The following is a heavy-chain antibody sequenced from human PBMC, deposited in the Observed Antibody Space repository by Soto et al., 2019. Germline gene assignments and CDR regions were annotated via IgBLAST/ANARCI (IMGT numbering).Heavy chain of an antibody. CDR1: GYIFVNYG. Sequence: QVQLVQSGDEVRKPGSSVKVSCKASGYIFVNYGIAWVRQAPGQGLEWMGWISPYSGNTHYASKVQGRLTMTKDTQTSPAYMVLASLTPDATAVYYCAMLGNYVTPTPQDVWGQGTTVTVSS. CDR3: AMLGNYVTPTPQDV. CDR2: ISPYSGNT. V-gene: IGHV1-18*01. J-gene: IGHJ6*02. D-gene: IGHD3-16*01.